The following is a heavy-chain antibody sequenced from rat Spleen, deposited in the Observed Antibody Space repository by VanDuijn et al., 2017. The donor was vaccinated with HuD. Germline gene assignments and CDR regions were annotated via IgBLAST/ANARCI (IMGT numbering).Heavy chain of an antibody. Sequence: EVQLVESGGCLVQPGRALKLSCAASGFTFSSFAMAWVRQAPKKGLEWVATINSGGSNTYYPDSVKGRFTISRDNAKSTLYLQINSLRSEDTATYYCARQDYGYNYDYWGQGVMVTVSS. CDR3: ARQDYGYNYDY. CDR1: GFTFSSFA. CDR2: INSGGSNT. J-gene: IGHJ2*01. D-gene: IGHD1-9*01. V-gene: IGHV5-25*01.